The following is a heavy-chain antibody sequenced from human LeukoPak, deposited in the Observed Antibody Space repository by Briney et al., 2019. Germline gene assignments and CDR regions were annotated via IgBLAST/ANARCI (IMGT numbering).Heavy chain of an antibody. J-gene: IGHJ4*02. CDR2: INHSGST. CDR1: GGSFSGYY. Sequence: PSETLSLTCAVYGGSFSGYYWSWIRQPPGKGLEWIGEINHSGSTNYNPSLKSRVTISVDTSKNQFSLKLSSVTAADTAVYYCASLVATTDYWGQGTLVTVSS. CDR3: ASLVATTDY. D-gene: IGHD2-21*02. V-gene: IGHV4-34*01.